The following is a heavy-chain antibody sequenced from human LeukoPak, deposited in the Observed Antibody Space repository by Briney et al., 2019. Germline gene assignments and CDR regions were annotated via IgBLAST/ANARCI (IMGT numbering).Heavy chain of an antibody. CDR1: GYTFTGYY. CDR3: ARVTAMTDYYGMDV. CDR2: INPNSGGT. V-gene: IGHV1-2*02. Sequence: ASVKVSCKASGYTFTGYYMHWVRQAPGQGLEWMGWINPNSGGTNYAQKFQGRVTMTRDTSISTAYMELSRLRSDDTAVYYCARVTAMTDYYGMDVWGQGTTVAVSS. D-gene: IGHD5-18*01. J-gene: IGHJ6*02.